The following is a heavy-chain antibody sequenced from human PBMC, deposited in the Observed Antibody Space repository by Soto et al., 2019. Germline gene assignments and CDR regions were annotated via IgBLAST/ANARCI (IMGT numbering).Heavy chain of an antibody. CDR3: AKREDY. V-gene: IGHV3-74*01. CDR1: GFTFSSYW. CDR2: TNSDGSDT. J-gene: IGHJ4*02. Sequence: GGSLRLSCAAPGFTFSSYWMYWVRQAPGKGLVWVSRTNSDGSDTSYADSVKGRFTISRDNSKNTLYLQMNSLRAEDTAVYYCAKREDYWGQGTLVTVSS.